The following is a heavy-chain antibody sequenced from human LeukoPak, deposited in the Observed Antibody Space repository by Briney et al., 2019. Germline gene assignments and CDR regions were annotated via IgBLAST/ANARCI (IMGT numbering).Heavy chain of an antibody. CDR3: ARFGGPHAFDI. J-gene: IGHJ3*02. D-gene: IGHD3-3*01. CDR1: GGSISNYY. CDR2: INYSGST. V-gene: IGHV4-59*01. Sequence: SETLSLTCAVSGGSISNYYWSWIRQPPGKGLEWIAYINYSGSTNYNPSLKSRVTISVDTSKNHFSLTLSSVTAADTAVYYCARFGGPHAFDIWGQGTMVTVSS.